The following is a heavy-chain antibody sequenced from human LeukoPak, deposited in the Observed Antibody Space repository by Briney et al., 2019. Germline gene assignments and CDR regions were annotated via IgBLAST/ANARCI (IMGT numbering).Heavy chain of an antibody. Sequence: ASVKVSCKASGYTFTAYYMHWVRHAPGQGLEWMGRINPNSGGTNYAQRFQGRVTMTRDTSISTACMEMRRLKSDDTAVYYCARLSSGWYDDFDIWGQGTMATVSS. D-gene: IGHD6-19*01. CDR2: INPNSGGT. J-gene: IGHJ3*02. CDR1: GYTFTAYY. V-gene: IGHV1-2*06. CDR3: ARLSSGWYDDFDI.